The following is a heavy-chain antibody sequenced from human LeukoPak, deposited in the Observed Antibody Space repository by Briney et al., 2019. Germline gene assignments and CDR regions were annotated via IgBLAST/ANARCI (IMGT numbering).Heavy chain of an antibody. CDR3: ATDRTIAVAEHGWFDP. CDR1: GYTLTELS. D-gene: IGHD6-19*01. V-gene: IGHV1-24*01. J-gene: IGHJ5*02. Sequence: GASVKVSCKVSGYTLTELSMHWVRQAPGKGLEWMGGFDPEDGETIYAQKFQGRVTMTEDTSTDTAYMELSSLRSEDTAVYYCATDRTIAVAEHGWFDPWGQGTLVTVSS. CDR2: FDPEDGET.